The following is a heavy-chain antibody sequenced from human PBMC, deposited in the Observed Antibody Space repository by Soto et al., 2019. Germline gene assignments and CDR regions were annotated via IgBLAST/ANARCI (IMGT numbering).Heavy chain of an antibody. D-gene: IGHD3-3*02. CDR1: GFSLTTDRVG. CDR3: ARYIFGQGFKA. CDR2: IYWDDSK. J-gene: IGHJ5*02. V-gene: IGHV2-5*02. Sequence: QITLKESGPTLVKPTQTLTLTCTFSGFSLTTDRVGVGWIRQPPGEALEWLAVIYWDDSKTYRPSLESRLTITKDTSKNQVALTMTNMDSLDTATYYCARYIFGQGFKAWGQGTLVFVSS.